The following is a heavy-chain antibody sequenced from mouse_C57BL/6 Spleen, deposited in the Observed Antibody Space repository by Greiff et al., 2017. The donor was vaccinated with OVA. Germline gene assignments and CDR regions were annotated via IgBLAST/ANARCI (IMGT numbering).Heavy chain of an antibody. CDR2: IDPSDSYT. J-gene: IGHJ3*01. D-gene: IGHD3-2*02. CDR3: AVQLRLPFAD. Sequence: QVQLQQPGAELVKPGASVKLSCKASGYTFTSYWMQWVKQRPGQGLEWIGEIDPSDSYTNYTQKFKGKATLTVDTSTSTAYMQRSRLTSEDSEGYYCAVQLRLPFADGGQGTLVTVSA. CDR1: GYTFTSYW. V-gene: IGHV1-50*01.